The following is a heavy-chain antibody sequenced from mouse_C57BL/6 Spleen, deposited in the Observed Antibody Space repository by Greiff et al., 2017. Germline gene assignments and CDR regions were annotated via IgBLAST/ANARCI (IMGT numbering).Heavy chain of an antibody. V-gene: IGHV1-64*01. CDR2: IHPNSGST. J-gene: IGHJ2*01. CDR1: GYTFTSYW. CDR3: ARSYDYGDFDY. Sequence: QVQLQQSGAELVKPGASVKLSCKASGYTFTSYWMHWVKQRPGQGLEWIGMIHPNSGSTNYNEKFKSKATLTVDKSSSTAYMQLSSLTSEDSAVYYCARSYDYGDFDYWGQGTTLTVSS. D-gene: IGHD2-4*01.